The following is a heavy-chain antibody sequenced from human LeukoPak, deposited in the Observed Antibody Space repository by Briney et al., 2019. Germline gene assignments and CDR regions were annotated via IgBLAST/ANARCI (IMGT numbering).Heavy chain of an antibody. Sequence: PSETLSLTCTVSGGSISSYYWSWIRQPPGKGLEWIGYIYYSGSTNYNPSLKSRVTISVDTSKNQFSLKLSSVTAADTAVYYCVSAPPRGYSYGYFDYWGQGTLVTVSS. J-gene: IGHJ4*02. CDR3: VSAPPRGYSYGYFDY. CDR1: GGSISSYY. CDR2: IYYSGST. V-gene: IGHV4-59*01. D-gene: IGHD5-18*01.